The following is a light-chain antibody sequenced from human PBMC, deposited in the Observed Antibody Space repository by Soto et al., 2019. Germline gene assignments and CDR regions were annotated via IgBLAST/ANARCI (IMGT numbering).Light chain of an antibody. J-gene: IGKJ1*01. V-gene: IGKV3-15*01. Sequence: EIVMTQSPATLSVSPGERATLSCRASQSVSSNLAWYQRKPGQAPRLLIYGASTRATGIPARFSGSGSGTEFTLTISSLQSEDFAVYYCQQYNNWPGGPFGQGTKVDIK. CDR2: GAS. CDR1: QSVSSN. CDR3: QQYNNWPGGP.